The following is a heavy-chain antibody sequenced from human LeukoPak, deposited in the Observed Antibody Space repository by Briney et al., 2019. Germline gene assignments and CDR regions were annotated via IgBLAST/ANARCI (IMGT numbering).Heavy chain of an antibody. CDR1: GGSISNYY. D-gene: IGHD3-9*01. CDR2: IYYSGTT. V-gene: IGHV4-59*01. Sequence: SETLSLTCTVSGGSISNYYWSWIRQPPGKGLEWIGYIYYSGTTNYNPSLKSRVTISVDTSKNQFSLKLSSVTAADTAVYYCARAQRLRYFDWLLSFDYWGQGTLVTVSS. CDR3: ARAQRLRYFDWLLSFDY. J-gene: IGHJ4*02.